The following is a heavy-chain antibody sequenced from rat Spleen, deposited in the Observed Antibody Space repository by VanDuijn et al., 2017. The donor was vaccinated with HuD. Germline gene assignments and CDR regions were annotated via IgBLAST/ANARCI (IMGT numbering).Heavy chain of an antibody. V-gene: IGHV5S13*01. D-gene: IGHD1-8*01. CDR3: AKEGDGGYSSYPNWFAY. Sequence: EVQLVESVGGLVQPGRSLKLSCAASGFTYSNYVMAWFRQAPTKGLEWVASISTGGGKTYYRDSVRGRFTISRDYAKNTLYLQMDSLRAEDTATYYCAKEGDGGYSSYPNWFAYWGQGTLVTVSS. CDR2: ISTGGGKT. J-gene: IGHJ3*01. CDR1: GFTYSNYV.